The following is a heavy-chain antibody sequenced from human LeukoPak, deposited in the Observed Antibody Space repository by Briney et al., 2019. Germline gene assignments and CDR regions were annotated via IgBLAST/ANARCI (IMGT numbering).Heavy chain of an antibody. D-gene: IGHD1/OR15-1a*01. CDR2: IANSGGGT. CDR1: GFTFTTYA. V-gene: IGHV3-23*01. CDR3: AKSHSVEQRGYFDY. J-gene: IGHJ4*02. Sequence: PGGSLRLSCAASGFTFTTYAMSWVRQAPGKGLEWVSTIANSGGGTYYADSVKGRFTISRDNSKNTLYLQMNRLRAEDMAVYYCAKSHSVEQRGYFDYWGQGTLVSVSS.